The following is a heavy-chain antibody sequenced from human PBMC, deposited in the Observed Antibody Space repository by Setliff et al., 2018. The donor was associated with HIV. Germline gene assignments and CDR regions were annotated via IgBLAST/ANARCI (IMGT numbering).Heavy chain of an antibody. CDR3: ARDQTPLDAFDI. Sequence: ASVKVSCKASGYIFTNYGISWVRQAPGQGLEWMGWITGYNGKTNYAEKFQGRVTMTRDTSISTAYMELRRLRSDDTAMYYCARDQTPLDAFDIWGQGTMVTVSS. J-gene: IGHJ3*02. D-gene: IGHD2-15*01. CDR1: GYIFTNYG. CDR2: ITGYNGKT. V-gene: IGHV1-18*01.